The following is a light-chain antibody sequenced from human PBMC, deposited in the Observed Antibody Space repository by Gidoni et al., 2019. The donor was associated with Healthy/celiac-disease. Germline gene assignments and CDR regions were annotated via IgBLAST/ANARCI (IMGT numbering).Light chain of an antibody. Sequence: DIQMTQSPSSLSASVGDRVTSTCRASQIISSYLNWYQQKPGNAPKLLIYAASSLQSGGPSRFSGSGSGTDFTLTISSLQPEDFATYYCQQSYSTPCTFGQGTKVEIK. V-gene: IGKV1-39*01. CDR1: QIISSY. J-gene: IGKJ1*01. CDR3: QQSYSTPCT. CDR2: AAS.